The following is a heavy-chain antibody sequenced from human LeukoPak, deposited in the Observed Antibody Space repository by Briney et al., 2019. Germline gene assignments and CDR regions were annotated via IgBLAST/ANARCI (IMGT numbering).Heavy chain of an antibody. D-gene: IGHD3-9*01. CDR1: GGSISSSNW. CDR2: IYHSGST. V-gene: IGHV4-4*02. CDR3: ARLSFYDILTASPHFDY. J-gene: IGHJ4*02. Sequence: SETLSLTCAVFGGSISSSNWWSWVRQPPGKGLEWIGEIYHSGSTNYNPSLKSRVTISVDKSKNQFSLKLSSVTAADTAVYYCARLSFYDILTASPHFDYWGQGTLVTVSS.